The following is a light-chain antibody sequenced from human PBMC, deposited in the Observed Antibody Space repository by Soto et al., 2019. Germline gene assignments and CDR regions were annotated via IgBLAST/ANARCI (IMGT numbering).Light chain of an antibody. V-gene: IGLV2-11*01. Sequence: QSALTQPRSVSGSPGQSVTISCTGTSSDVGGYNYVSWYQQHPGKAPKLMIYDVSQRPSGVPDRFSGSKSGNTASLTISGLQAEDEADYYCCSSAGSYSTVFGTGTKLTVL. CDR3: CSSAGSYSTV. CDR2: DVS. CDR1: SSDVGGYNY. J-gene: IGLJ1*01.